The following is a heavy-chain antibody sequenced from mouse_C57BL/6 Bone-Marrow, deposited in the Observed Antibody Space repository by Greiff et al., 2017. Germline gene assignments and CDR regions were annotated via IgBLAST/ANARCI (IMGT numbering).Heavy chain of an antibody. V-gene: IGHV1-82*01. CDR3: ARALIYYDYDYFDY. CDR2: IYPGDGDT. D-gene: IGHD2-4*01. J-gene: IGHJ2*01. Sequence: QVQLQQSGPELVKPVASVKISCKASGYAFSSSWMNWVKQRPGKGLEWIGRIYPGDGDTNYNGKFKGKATLTADKSSSTAYMQLSSLTSEDSAVYFCARALIYYDYDYFDYWGQGTTLTVSS. CDR1: GYAFSSSW.